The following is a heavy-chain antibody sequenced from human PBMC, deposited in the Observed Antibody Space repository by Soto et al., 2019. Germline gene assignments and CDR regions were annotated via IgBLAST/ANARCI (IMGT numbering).Heavy chain of an antibody. CDR1: GGSISSYY. J-gene: IGHJ4*02. V-gene: IGHV4-59*01. CDR3: ARRWGPTFDF. D-gene: IGHD1-26*01. CDR2: IYYSGST. Sequence: PSETLSLTCTFSGGSISSYYWSLIRQPPGKGLEWIGYIYYSGSTNYNPSLKSRVTISVDTSKNQFSLKLSSVTAADTAVYYCARRWGPTFDFWGQGTLVTVSS.